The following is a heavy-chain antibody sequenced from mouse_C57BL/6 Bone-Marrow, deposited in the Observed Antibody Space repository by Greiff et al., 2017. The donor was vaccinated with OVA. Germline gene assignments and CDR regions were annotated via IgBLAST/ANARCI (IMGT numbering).Heavy chain of an antibody. CDR1: GFTFSSYG. J-gene: IGHJ3*01. V-gene: IGHV5-6*02. CDR2: ISSGGSYT. D-gene: IGHD4-1*01. CDR3: ARQLSWFAY. Sequence: DVKLVESGGDLVKPGGSLKLSCAASGFTFSSYGMSWVRQTPDKRLEWVATISSGGSYTYYPDSVKGRFTISRDNAKNTLYLQMSSLKSEDTAMYYCARQLSWFAYWGQGTLVTVSA.